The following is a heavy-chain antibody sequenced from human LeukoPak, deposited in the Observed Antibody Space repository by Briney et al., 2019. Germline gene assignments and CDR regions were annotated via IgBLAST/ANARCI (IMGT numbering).Heavy chain of an antibody. Sequence: GGSLRLSCAASGFTFSSYWMSWVRQAPGKGLEWVANIKQDGSEKYYVDSVKGRFTISRDNAKNSLYLQMNSLRAEDTAVYFCARANQRHCGSTSCYLKFDYWGQGTLLTVSS. CDR3: ARANQRHCGSTSCYLKFDY. CDR1: GFTFSSYW. V-gene: IGHV3-7*01. D-gene: IGHD2-2*01. CDR2: IKQDGSEK. J-gene: IGHJ4*02.